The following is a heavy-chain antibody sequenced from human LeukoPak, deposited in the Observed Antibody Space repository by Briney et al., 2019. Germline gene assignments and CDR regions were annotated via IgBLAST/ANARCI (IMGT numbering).Heavy chain of an antibody. D-gene: IGHD6-19*01. V-gene: IGHV4-34*01. CDR2: SNHSGST. J-gene: IGHJ5*02. CDR3: ARDPTFSSGLNWFDP. CDR1: GGSFSGYY. Sequence: SETLSLTCAVYGGSFSGYYWSWIRQPPAKGLEWMGESNHSGSTNYNPSLKSRVTISVDTSKNQFSLKLSSVTAADTAVYYCARDPTFSSGLNWFDPWGQGTLVTVSS.